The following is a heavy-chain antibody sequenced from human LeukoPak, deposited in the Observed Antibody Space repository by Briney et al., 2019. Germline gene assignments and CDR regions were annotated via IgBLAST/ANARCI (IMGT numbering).Heavy chain of an antibody. CDR1: GFTFSNYW. CDR2: IRQDGGEI. V-gene: IGHV3-7*05. Sequence: PGGSLRLSCAASGFTFSNYWMTWVRQAPGKGLEWVANIRQDGGEIYSVGSVKGRFTISRDNTKNSLYLQMNSLRAEDAAVYYCAKDRDWYYFDYWGQGTLVTVSS. J-gene: IGHJ4*02. CDR3: AKDRDWYYFDY. D-gene: IGHD5-24*01.